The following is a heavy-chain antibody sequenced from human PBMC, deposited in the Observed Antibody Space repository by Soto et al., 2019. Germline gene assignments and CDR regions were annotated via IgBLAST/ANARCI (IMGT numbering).Heavy chain of an antibody. Sequence: QVQLVQSGAEVKKPGASVKVSCKASGYTFTSYGISWVRQAPGQGLEWMGWISAYNGNTNYAQKLQGRVTMTTDTSASTAYMELRSLRSDDTAVCSCVRGSSGDYAYYGMDVWGQGTTVTVSS. V-gene: IGHV1-18*01. D-gene: IGHD2-8*02. CDR2: ISAYNGNT. CDR1: GYTFTSYG. CDR3: VRGSSGDYAYYGMDV. J-gene: IGHJ6*02.